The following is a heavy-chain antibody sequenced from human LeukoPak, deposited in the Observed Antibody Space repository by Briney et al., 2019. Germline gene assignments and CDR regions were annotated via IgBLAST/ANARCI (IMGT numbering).Heavy chain of an antibody. D-gene: IGHD6-19*01. Sequence: SETLSLTCAVYGGSFSGYYWSWIRQPPGKGLEWIGEINHSGSTNYNPSLKSRVTISVDTSKNQFSLKLSSVTAADTAVYYCARGGQQWRGGNYFDSWGQGTLVAVSS. CDR2: INHSGST. J-gene: IGHJ4*02. V-gene: IGHV4-34*01. CDR1: GGSFSGYY. CDR3: ARGGQQWRGGNYFDS.